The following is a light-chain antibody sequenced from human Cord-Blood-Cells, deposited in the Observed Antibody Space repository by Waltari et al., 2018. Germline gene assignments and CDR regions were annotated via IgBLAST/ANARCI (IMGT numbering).Light chain of an antibody. V-gene: IGLV6-57*01. Sequence: NFMLTQPHSVSESPGKTVTISCTRSSGSIARNYVRWYQQRPGSSPTTVIYEDNQAPSGVPGGFSGSIDTSSNAAALTISGLKTEDESDYYFQAYDSSNVLFGGGTKLTVL. CDR1: SGSIARNY. CDR2: EDN. J-gene: IGLJ2*01. CDR3: QAYDSSNVL.